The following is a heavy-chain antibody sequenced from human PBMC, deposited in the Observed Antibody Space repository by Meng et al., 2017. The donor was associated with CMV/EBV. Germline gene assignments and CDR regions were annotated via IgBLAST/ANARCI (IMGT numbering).Heavy chain of an antibody. CDR2: IIPIFGTA. V-gene: IGHV1-69*05. Sequence: KASGGTFSSYANSWVRQAPGQGLEWMGGIIPIFGTANYAQKFQGRVTITTDESTSTAYMELSSLRSEDTAVYYCARDGYSSGWFGYWGQGTLVTVSS. CDR1: GGTFSSYA. D-gene: IGHD6-19*01. J-gene: IGHJ4*02. CDR3: ARDGYSSGWFGY.